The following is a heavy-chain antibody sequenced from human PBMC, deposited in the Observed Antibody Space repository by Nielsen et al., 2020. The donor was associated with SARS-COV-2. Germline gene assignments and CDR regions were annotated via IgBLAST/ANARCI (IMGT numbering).Heavy chain of an antibody. J-gene: IGHJ5*02. V-gene: IGHV4-34*01. Sequence: SETLSLTCAVYGGSFSGYYWSWIRQPPGKGLEWIGEINHSGSTNYNPSLKSRVTISVDTSKNQFSLKLSSVTAADTAVYYCARPILTGTFDPWGQGTLVTVSS. CDR3: ARPILTGTFDP. CDR1: GGSFSGYY. CDR2: INHSGST. D-gene: IGHD3-9*01.